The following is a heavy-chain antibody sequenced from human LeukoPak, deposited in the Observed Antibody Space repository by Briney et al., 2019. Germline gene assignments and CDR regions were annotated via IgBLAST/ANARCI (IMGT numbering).Heavy chain of an antibody. D-gene: IGHD5-18*01. CDR1: GFTFSSYW. CDR3: ARDARYVDTDYPTRFDY. CDR2: IEQDGSEK. V-gene: IGHV3-7*05. J-gene: IGHJ4*02. Sequence: GGSLRLSCAASGFTFSSYWMSWVSHAPGKGLEWVAKIEQDGSEKYYVDSVKGRFTISRDNAKNSLYLQMNSLRAEDTALYYCARDARYVDTDYPTRFDYWGQGTLVTVSS.